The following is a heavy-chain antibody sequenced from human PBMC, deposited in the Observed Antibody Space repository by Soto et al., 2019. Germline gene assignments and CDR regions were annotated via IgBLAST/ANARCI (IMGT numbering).Heavy chain of an antibody. CDR2: ISWNSGSI. J-gene: IGHJ4*02. CDR3: AKSGWYDHSYYFDY. Sequence: EVQLVESGGGLVQPGRSLRLSCAASGFTFDDYAMHWVRQAPGKGLEWVSGISWNSGSIGYADSVKGRFTISRDNAENSLYLQMNSLRAEDTALYYCAKSGWYDHSYYFDYWGQGTLVTVSS. D-gene: IGHD6-19*01. CDR1: GFTFDDYA. V-gene: IGHV3-9*01.